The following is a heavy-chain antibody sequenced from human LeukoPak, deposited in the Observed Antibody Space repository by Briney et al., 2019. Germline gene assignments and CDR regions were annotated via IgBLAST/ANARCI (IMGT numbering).Heavy chain of an antibody. CDR2: INQDGGEK. D-gene: IGHD2-2*01. Sequence: PGGSLRLSCAASGFTFSSYWMSRVRQAPGKGLEWVANINQDGGEKNYVDSVKGRFTISRDNAKNSLSLQMNSLRAEDTAVYHCATGRSCATCYLPDYWGQGALVTVSS. CDR3: ATGRSCATCYLPDY. CDR1: GFTFSSYW. V-gene: IGHV3-7*01. J-gene: IGHJ4*02.